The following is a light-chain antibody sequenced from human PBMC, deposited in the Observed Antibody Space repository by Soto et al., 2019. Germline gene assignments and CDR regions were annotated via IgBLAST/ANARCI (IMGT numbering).Light chain of an antibody. V-gene: IGKV3-20*01. CDR3: QQYVTSPRT. Sequence: EIVLTQSPCTLSLSPGERATLSCRASQRVSSSYLAWYQQKPGQAPRLLIYGASSRATGIPDRFSGSGSGTDFTLTITRLEPEDFAVYYCQQYVTSPRTFGQGTKVEVK. CDR2: GAS. CDR1: QRVSSSY. J-gene: IGKJ1*01.